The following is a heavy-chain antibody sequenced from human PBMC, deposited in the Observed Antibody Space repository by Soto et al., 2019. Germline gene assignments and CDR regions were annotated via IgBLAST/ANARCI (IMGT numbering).Heavy chain of an antibody. D-gene: IGHD6-19*01. J-gene: IGHJ4*02. Sequence: GASVKVSCKASGYTFTSYGISWVRQAPGQGLEWMGWISAYNGNTNYAQKLQGRVTMTTDTSTSTAYMELRSLRSDDTAVYYCARDVEGSGWYWDFDYWGQGTLVTVSS. CDR1: GYTFTSYG. CDR2: ISAYNGNT. CDR3: ARDVEGSGWYWDFDY. V-gene: IGHV1-18*01.